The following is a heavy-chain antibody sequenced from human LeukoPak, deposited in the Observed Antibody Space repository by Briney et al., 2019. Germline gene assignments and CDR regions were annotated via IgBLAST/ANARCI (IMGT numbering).Heavy chain of an antibody. CDR1: GGSISSYY. CDR3: ARAVDAFDI. J-gene: IGHJ3*02. V-gene: IGHV4-59*01. CDR2: IYYSGST. Sequence: SETLSLTSTVSGGSISSYYWSWIRQPPGKGLEWIGYIYYSGSTNYNPSLKSRVTISVDTSKNQFSLKLSSVTAADTAVYYCARAVDAFDIWGQGTMVTVSS.